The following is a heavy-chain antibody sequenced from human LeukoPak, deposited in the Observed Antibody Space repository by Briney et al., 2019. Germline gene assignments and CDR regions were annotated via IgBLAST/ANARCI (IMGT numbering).Heavy chain of an antibody. CDR2: IKEDGSEK. CDR1: GFMFRSYW. V-gene: IGHV3-7*01. CDR3: ARVRPAISY. Sequence: GGSLRLSCGASGFMFRSYWMSWVRQAPGKGLEWVANIKEDGSEKHHVDSVKGRFTISRDNAKNSLYLQMNSLRAEYTAVYYCARVRPAISYWGQGTLVTVSS. J-gene: IGHJ4*02. D-gene: IGHD3-3*02.